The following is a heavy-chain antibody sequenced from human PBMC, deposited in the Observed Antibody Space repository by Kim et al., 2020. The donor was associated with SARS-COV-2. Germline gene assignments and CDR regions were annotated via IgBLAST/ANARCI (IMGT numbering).Heavy chain of an antibody. CDR1: GDTVSSNSAA. V-gene: IGHV6-1*01. D-gene: IGHD4-17*01. J-gene: IGHJ4*02. Sequence: SQTLSLTCAISGDTVSSNSAAWTWIRQSPSRGLEWLGRTYYRSKWYKNYAIGVKSRITINPDTSKNQFSLQLKSVTPEDTAVYYCARGEDDYGGNSFSVFDSWGQGTLVTVSS. CDR3: ARGEDDYGGNSFSVFDS. CDR2: TYYRSKWYK.